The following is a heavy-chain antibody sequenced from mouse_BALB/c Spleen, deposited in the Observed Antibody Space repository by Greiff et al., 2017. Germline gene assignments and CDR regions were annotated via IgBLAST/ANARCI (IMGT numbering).Heavy chain of an antibody. V-gene: IGHV2-2*02. CDR1: GFSLTSYG. D-gene: IGHD1-1*01. CDR3: ARNNYGSSYEGYYAMDY. Sequence: VQLQQSGPGLVQPSQSLSITCTVSGFSLTSYGVHWVRQSPGKGLEWLGVIWSGGSTDYNAAFISRLSISKDNSKSQVFFKMNSLQANDTAIYYCARNNYGSSYEGYYAMDYWGQGTSVTVSS. J-gene: IGHJ4*01. CDR2: IWSGGST.